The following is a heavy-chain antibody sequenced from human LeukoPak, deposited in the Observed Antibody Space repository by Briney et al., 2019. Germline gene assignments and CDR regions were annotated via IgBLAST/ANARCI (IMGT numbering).Heavy chain of an antibody. CDR2: INYSGNT. CDR3: ARIDTVVLPSTMFDY. CDR1: GGSISSSSHY. D-gene: IGHD2-2*01. J-gene: IGHJ4*02. V-gene: IGHV4-39*01. Sequence: SETLSLTCTVSGGSISSSSHYWGWIRQPPGKGLEWIGSINYSGNTYYNPSLKSRVTISVDTSRNQFSLKLSSVTAADTALYYCARIDTVVLPSTMFDYWGQGTLVTVSS.